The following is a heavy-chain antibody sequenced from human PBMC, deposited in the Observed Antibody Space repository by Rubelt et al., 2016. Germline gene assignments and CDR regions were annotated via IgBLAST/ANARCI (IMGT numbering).Heavy chain of an antibody. J-gene: IGHJ4*02. CDR1: GFTFSSYG. Sequence: QLVESGGGVVQPGRSLRLSCGASGFTFSSYGVHWVRQAPGKGLEWVAVISPDESKKYYADSVKGRFTISRDNSKNTLYLQMDSLRPEDTAVYYCARASCAGGNCFPDDYWGQGTLVTISS. V-gene: IGHV3-30*03. CDR3: ARASCAGGNCFPDDY. D-gene: IGHD2-15*01. CDR2: ISPDESKK.